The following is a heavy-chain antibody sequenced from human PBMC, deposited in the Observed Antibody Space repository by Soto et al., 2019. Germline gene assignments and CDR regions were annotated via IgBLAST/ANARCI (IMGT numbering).Heavy chain of an antibody. Sequence: ASVKVSCKASGYTFTSYDINWVRQATGQGLEWMGWMNPNSGNTGYAQKFQGRVTMTRNTSISTAYMELSSLRSEDTAVYYCARGLSGMTSGGYYYYYYYGMDVWGQGTTVTVSS. CDR3: ARGLSGMTSGGYYYYYYYGMDV. CDR1: GYTFTSYD. V-gene: IGHV1-8*01. CDR2: MNPNSGNT. D-gene: IGHD1-26*01. J-gene: IGHJ6*02.